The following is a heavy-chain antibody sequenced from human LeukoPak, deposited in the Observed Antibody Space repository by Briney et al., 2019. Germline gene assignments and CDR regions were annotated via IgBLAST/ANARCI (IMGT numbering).Heavy chain of an antibody. J-gene: IGHJ4*02. CDR1: GFTFSSYG. D-gene: IGHD3-22*01. CDR3: AKETYYYDSSGLFDY. V-gene: IGHV3-30*02. CDR2: IRYDGSNK. Sequence: GGSLRLSCAASGFTFSSYGMHWVRQAPGKGLGWVAFIRYDGSNKYYADSVKGRFTISRDNSKNTLYLQMNSLRAEDTAVYYCAKETYYYDSSGLFDYWGQGTLVTVSS.